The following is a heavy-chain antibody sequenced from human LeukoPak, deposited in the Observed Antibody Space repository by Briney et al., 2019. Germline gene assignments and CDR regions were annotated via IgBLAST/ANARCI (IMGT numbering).Heavy chain of an antibody. D-gene: IGHD6-19*01. J-gene: IGHJ4*02. Sequence: GASVKVSCQASGYTFTSYGNSWVRQAPGQGLEWMGLISAYNGNTNYAQKLKGRVTMNTDTYTSTAYMELRSLRSDDTAVYYCARDRDSSGPYYFDYWGQGTLVTVSS. CDR1: GYTFTSYG. CDR3: ARDRDSSGPYYFDY. V-gene: IGHV1-18*01. CDR2: ISAYNGNT.